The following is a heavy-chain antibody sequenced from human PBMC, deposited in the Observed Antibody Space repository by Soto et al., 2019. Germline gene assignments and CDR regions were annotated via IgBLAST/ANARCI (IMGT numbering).Heavy chain of an antibody. V-gene: IGHV3-21*01. CDR2: ISSSSSYI. CDR1: GFTFSSYS. J-gene: IGHJ4*02. D-gene: IGHD5-18*01. CDR3: ARGPGYSYDEGAY. Sequence: AGGSLRLSCAASGFTFSSYSMNWVRQAPGKGLEWVSSISSSSSYIYYADSVKGRFTISRDNAKNSLYLQMNSLRAEDTAVYYCARGPGYSYDEGAYWGQGTLVTVYS.